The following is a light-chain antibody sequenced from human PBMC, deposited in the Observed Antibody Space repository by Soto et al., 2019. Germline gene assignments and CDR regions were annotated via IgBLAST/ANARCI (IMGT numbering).Light chain of an antibody. CDR2: GAS. J-gene: IGKJ5*01. V-gene: IGKV3-15*01. Sequence: DIVMTQAPAILPVSPGETATLSCRASQSLRGSLAWYQQKPGQAPRLLIYGASTRATGIPARFSGTGSGTEFTLTISSLQSEDVAVYYCQQYNNWPITFGQGTRVEIK. CDR1: QSLRGS. CDR3: QQYNNWPIT.